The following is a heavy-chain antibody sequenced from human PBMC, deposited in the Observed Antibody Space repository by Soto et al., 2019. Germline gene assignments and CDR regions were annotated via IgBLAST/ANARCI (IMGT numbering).Heavy chain of an antibody. CDR2: ISYSGST. J-gene: IGHJ6*02. CDR3: GRDAVTKRDFYYYGMDV. Sequence: QVQLQESGPGLVKPSQTRSLTCTVSGGSIKNSGYYWSWIRQHPEKGLEWIGYISYSGSTDYAPSLKSRVTMSVDTSKNQFSLNLTSVTAADTAVYYCGRDAVTKRDFYYYGMDVWGRGTTVTVSS. D-gene: IGHD4-4*01. CDR1: GGSIKNSGYY. V-gene: IGHV4-31*03.